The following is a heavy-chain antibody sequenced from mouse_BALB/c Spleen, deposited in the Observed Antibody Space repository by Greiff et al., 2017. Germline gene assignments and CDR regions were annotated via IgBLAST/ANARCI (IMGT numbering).Heavy chain of an antibody. CDR3: ARGTRLTWFAY. CDR2: ISDGGSYT. V-gene: IGHV5-4*02. Sequence: EVHLVESGGGLVKPGGSLKLSCAASGFTFSDYYMYWVRQTPEKRLEWVATISDGGSYTYYPDSVKGRFTISRDNAKNNLYLQMSSLKSEDTAMYYCARGTRLTWFAYWGQGTLVTVSA. J-gene: IGHJ3*01. CDR1: GFTFSDYY.